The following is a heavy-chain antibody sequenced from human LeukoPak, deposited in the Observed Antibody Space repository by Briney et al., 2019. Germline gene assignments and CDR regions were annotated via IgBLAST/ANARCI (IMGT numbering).Heavy chain of an antibody. V-gene: IGHV1-69*13. D-gene: IGHD5-12*01. CDR1: GGTFSSYA. Sequence: ASVTVSCKASGGTFSSYAISWVRQAPGQGLEWMGGIIPIFGTANYAQKFQGRVTTTADESTSTAYMELSSLRSEDTAVYYCARRLPGYSGYDYGFYFDYWGQGTLVTVPS. CDR2: IIPIFGTA. J-gene: IGHJ4*02. CDR3: ARRLPGYSGYDYGFYFDY.